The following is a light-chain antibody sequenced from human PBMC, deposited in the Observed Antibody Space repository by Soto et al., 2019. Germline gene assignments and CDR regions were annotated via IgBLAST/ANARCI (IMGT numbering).Light chain of an antibody. CDR3: QQYKHWRSIS. CDR1: QSVSSN. V-gene: IGKV3-15*01. Sequence: IVETQCRATLSMTPGERATLSCRASQSVSSNLAWYQQKPGQAPRLLIYGASTRATGIPARSSGSGSGTEFTLTISSLQSEDFAVYYCQQYKHWRSISFGQGTRLEIK. J-gene: IGKJ5*01. CDR2: GAS.